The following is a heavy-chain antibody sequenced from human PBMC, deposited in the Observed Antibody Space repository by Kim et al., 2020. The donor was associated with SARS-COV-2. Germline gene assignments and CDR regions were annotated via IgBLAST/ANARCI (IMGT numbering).Heavy chain of an antibody. CDR3: AKDMGAYCSGGRCYSGGFDG. V-gene: IGHV3-43*01. D-gene: IGHD2-15*01. Sequence: GGSLRLSCAASGFTFDDYAMYWVRQAPGKGLEWVSHISWDGGSTYYADSVKGRFTISRDNSKKSLYLQMNSLRSEDTALYYCAKDMGAYCSGGRCYSGGFDGWGQGTTVTVSS. CDR1: GFTFDDYA. CDR2: ISWDGGST. J-gene: IGHJ3*01.